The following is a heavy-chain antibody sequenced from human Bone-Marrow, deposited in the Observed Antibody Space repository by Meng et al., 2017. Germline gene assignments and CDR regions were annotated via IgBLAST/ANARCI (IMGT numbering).Heavy chain of an antibody. CDR3: ARVYGH. D-gene: IGHD2-2*02. Sequence: GESLKISCAASGLSYSTYEYGMTWLRQAPGKGLVWVSRINSDGSTTSYADSVKGRFTISRDNARNTLYLQMNSLRAEDTAVYYCARVYGHWGQGTLVTVSS. J-gene: IGHJ4*02. V-gene: IGHV3-74*01. CDR1: GLSYSTYEYG. CDR2: INSDGSTT.